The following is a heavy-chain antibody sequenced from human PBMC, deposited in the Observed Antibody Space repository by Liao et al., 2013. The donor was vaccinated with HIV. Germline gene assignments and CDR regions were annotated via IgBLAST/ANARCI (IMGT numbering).Heavy chain of an antibody. D-gene: IGHD6-13*01. CDR2: IYYSGST. CDR1: GGSIXSSSYY. CDR3: ARGDDIAVAHTFRFDY. J-gene: IGHJ4*02. Sequence: QLHLQESGPGLVKPSETLSLTCXVSGGSIXSSSYYWGWIRQSPGKGLEWLGSIYYSGSTYYNPSLKSRVTISVDTSKNQFSLKVSSVTAADTAVYYCARGDDIAVAHTFRFDYWGPGTLVTVSS. V-gene: IGHV4-39*07.